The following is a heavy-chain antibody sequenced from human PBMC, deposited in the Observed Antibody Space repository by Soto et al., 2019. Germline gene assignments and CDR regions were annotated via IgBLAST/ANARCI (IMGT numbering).Heavy chain of an antibody. CDR3: VADYQYAFKM. CDR1: GFTFSSYS. Sequence: GGSLRLSCAASGFTFSSYSMNRVRQAPGKGLEWVSYISSSGTPIHSADSVKGRFTISRDNAKNSLFLQMDSLRVEDTGLYYCVADYQYAFKMWGQGTMVTVSS. V-gene: IGHV3-48*01. J-gene: IGHJ3*02. CDR2: ISSSGTPI.